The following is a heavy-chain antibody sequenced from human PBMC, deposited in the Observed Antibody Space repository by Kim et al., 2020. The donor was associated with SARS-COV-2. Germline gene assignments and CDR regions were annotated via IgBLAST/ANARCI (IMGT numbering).Heavy chain of an antibody. CDR2: ST. D-gene: IGHD3-10*01. CDR3: ARARLGGFDP. V-gene: IGHV4-30-2*05. J-gene: IGHJ5*02. Sequence: STYDNPSLKSRVTISVDTSKNQFSLKLSSVTAADTAVYYCARARLGGFDPWGQGTLVTVSS.